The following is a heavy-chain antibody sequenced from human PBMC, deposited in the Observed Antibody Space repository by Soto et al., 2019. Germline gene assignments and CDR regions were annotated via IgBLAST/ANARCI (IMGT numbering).Heavy chain of an antibody. CDR3: ARDVAAAGTNWFDP. V-gene: IGHV1-18*01. Sequence: ASVKVSFKASGYTFTNSGISWVLQAPGQLLEWMGWISAYNGNTNYAQKLQGRVTMTTDTSTSTAYMELRSLRSDDTAVYYCARDVAAAGTNWFDPWGQGTLVTVSS. CDR1: GYTFTNSG. CDR2: ISAYNGNT. D-gene: IGHD6-13*01. J-gene: IGHJ5*02.